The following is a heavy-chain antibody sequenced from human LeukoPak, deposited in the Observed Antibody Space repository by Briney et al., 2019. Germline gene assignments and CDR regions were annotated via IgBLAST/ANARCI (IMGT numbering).Heavy chain of an antibody. CDR1: GYSFTGYW. CDR2: IYPGDSDT. J-gene: IGHJ4*02. D-gene: IGHD3-10*01. V-gene: IGHV5-51*01. Sequence: GGALKTPGKGPGYSFTGYWIGGVGQMPGKGLDWMGIIYPGDSDTRYSPSFQGQVTTSADKSISTAYLQWSSLKASDTAMYYCARGSGSYVVFLDYWAREPWSPSPQ. CDR3: ARGSGSYVVFLDY.